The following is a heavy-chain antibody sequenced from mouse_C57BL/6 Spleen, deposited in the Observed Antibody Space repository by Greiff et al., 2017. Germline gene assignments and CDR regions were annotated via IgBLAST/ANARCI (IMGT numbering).Heavy chain of an antibody. D-gene: IGHD2-4*01. V-gene: IGHV5-9*01. CDR1: GFTFSSYT. CDR2: ISGGGGNT. J-gene: IGHJ3*01. Sequence: EVKLVEPGGGLVKPGGSLKLSCAASGFTFSSYTMSWVRQTPGKRLAWVATISGGGGNTYYPDSVKGRFTIARDNAKNTLYLQMSSLRSEDTALYYCARREGYYDYTVFAYWGQGTLVTVSA. CDR3: ARREGYYDYTVFAY.